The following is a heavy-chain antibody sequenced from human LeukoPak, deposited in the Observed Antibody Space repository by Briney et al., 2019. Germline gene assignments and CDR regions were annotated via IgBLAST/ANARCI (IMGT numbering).Heavy chain of an antibody. CDR1: GFTFSSYG. V-gene: IGHV3-30*18. Sequence: GGSLRLSCAASGFTFSSYGMHWVRQAPGKGLEWVAVIRYEGSNKFYADSVKGRFSISRDNAKNTLYLQLNSLRAEETAVYYCAKDLGAYGTRGSGMDVWGQGTTVTVSS. CDR3: AKDLGAYGTRGSGMDV. CDR2: IRYEGSNK. J-gene: IGHJ6*02. D-gene: IGHD5-12*01.